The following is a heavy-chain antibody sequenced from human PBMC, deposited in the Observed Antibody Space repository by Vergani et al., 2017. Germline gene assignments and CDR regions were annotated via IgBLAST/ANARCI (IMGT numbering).Heavy chain of an antibody. Sequence: QVQLQESGPGLVKPSETLSLTCTVSGGSISSYYWSWIRQPPGKGLEWIGYIYYSGRTNYNPSLKSRVTISVDTSKNQFSLKLSSVTAADTAVYYCARQEGDSHRHLDYWGQGTLVTVSS. CDR2: IYYSGRT. CDR3: ARQEGDSHRHLDY. V-gene: IGHV4-59*08. CDR1: GGSISSYY. J-gene: IGHJ4*02.